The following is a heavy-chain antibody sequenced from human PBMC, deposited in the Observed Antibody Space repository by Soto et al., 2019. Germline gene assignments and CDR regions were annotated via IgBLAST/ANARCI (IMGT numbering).Heavy chain of an antibody. V-gene: IGHV1-2*04. J-gene: IGHJ6*02. Sequence: VVSVKVSCKASGYTFTGYYMHWVRQAPGQGLEWMGWINPNSGGTNYAQKFQGWVTMTRDTSISTAYMELSRLRSDDTAVYYCARKGEYSSSSGYYGMDVWGQGTTVTVSS. CDR3: ARKGEYSSSSGYYGMDV. D-gene: IGHD6-6*01. CDR2: INPNSGGT. CDR1: GYTFTGYY.